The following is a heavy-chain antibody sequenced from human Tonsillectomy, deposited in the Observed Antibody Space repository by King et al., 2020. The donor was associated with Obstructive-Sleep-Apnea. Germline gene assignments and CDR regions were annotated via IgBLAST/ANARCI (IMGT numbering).Heavy chain of an antibody. CDR2: ISYDGNTK. CDR1: GFTFSGYA. V-gene: IGHV3-30*04. D-gene: IGHD6-13*01. CDR3: AKDPGRLSIAPAVDYYYGMDV. Sequence: VQLVESGGGVVQPGRSLRLSCVASGFTFSGYAMDWVRQAPGKGLEWVAVISYDGNTKYYADSVKGRFTISRDNSKKTLYLQMNSLRADDTAVYFRAKDPGRLSIAPAVDYYYGMDVWGHGTTVSVSS. J-gene: IGHJ6*02.